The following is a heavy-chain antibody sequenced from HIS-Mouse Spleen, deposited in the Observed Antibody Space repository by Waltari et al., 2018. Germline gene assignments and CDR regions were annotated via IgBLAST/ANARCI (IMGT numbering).Heavy chain of an antibody. CDR3: AREIPYSSSWYDWYFDL. CDR2: IYYSGGT. Sequence: QLQLQESGPGLVKPSETLSLTCTVSGGSISSSSYYWGWIRQPPGKGLEWSGSIYYSGGTYYNPSLKSRVTISVDTSKNQFSLKLSCVTAADTAVYYCAREIPYSSSWYDWYFDLWGRGTLVTVSS. V-gene: IGHV4-39*07. J-gene: IGHJ2*01. CDR1: GGSISSSSYY. D-gene: IGHD6-13*01.